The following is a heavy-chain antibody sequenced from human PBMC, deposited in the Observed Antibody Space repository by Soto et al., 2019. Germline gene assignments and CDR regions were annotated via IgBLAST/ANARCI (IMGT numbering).Heavy chain of an antibody. J-gene: IGHJ4*02. CDR3: AKDQHIVGSTRGYIDY. V-gene: IGHV3-30*18. CDR2: ISTDGSYK. CDR1: GFTFNMHG. D-gene: IGHD1-26*01. Sequence: QVQLVESGGGVVQPGRSLRLSCAASGFTFNMHGMHWVRQAPGKGLEWVAVISTDGSYKYHVDSVKGRFTISRDNSNNTLYLQMNSLKTEDTGIYYCAKDQHIVGSTRGYIDYWGQGTLVAVSS.